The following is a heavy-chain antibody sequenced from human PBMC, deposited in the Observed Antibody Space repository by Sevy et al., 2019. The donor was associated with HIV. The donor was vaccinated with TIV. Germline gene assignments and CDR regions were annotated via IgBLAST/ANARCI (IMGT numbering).Heavy chain of an antibody. CDR1: GFTFSIYA. V-gene: IGHV3-23*01. Sequence: GGSLRLSCAASGFTFSIYAMSWFRQDPGKGLEWISGVSISGDNTYYADSVKGRFTSSRDNSKNTLYLQMDSLRAEDTAVYYCAKDLYASGIFGYWGQGTLVTVSS. J-gene: IGHJ4*02. CDR2: VSISGDNT. CDR3: AKDLYASGIFGY. D-gene: IGHD3-10*01.